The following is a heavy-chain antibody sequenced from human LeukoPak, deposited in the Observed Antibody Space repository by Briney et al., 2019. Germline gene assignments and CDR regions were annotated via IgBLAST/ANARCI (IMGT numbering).Heavy chain of an antibody. CDR2: ISGSGP. J-gene: IGHJ4*02. V-gene: IGHV3-23*01. CDR1: GFTFSSYA. Sequence: GGSLRLSCAASGFTFSSYAMSWVRQAPRKGLEWVSGISGSGPHYADSVKGRFTISRDNSKNTLYLQMDSLRAEDTAVYYCAKLAASAAPHEALDYWGQGTLVTVSS. CDR3: AKLAASAAPHEALDY. D-gene: IGHD2-15*01.